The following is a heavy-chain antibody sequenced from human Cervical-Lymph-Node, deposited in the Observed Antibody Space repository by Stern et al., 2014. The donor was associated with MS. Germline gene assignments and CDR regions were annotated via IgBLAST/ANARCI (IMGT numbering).Heavy chain of an antibody. CDR3: TRVGSHYVDFGMDL. D-gene: IGHD3-16*01. Sequence: QLVQSGSELKKPGASVKVSCKASGYTFTRYPMNWVRQAPGQGLEWMGWINTNTGTTTYAQAFTGRFVFSLDTSSRTAYHQISSLKAEDTAVYYCTRVGSHYVDFGMDLWGQGTTVTVSS. CDR1: GYTFTRYP. J-gene: IGHJ6*02. V-gene: IGHV7-4-1*02. CDR2: INTNTGTT.